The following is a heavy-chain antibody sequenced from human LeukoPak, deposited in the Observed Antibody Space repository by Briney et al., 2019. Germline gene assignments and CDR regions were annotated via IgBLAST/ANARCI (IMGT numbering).Heavy chain of an antibody. Sequence: SGGSLRLSCAASEFTFSDYAMSWVRQAPGKGLEWVSTISGSGASTYCADSVQGRFTISRDNSKNTLYLQMNSLRAEDTAIYSCAKLGGSGWRYYFDYWGQGTLVTVSS. J-gene: IGHJ4*02. CDR1: EFTFSDYA. CDR2: ISGSGAST. CDR3: AKLGGSGWRYYFDY. D-gene: IGHD6-19*01. V-gene: IGHV3-23*01.